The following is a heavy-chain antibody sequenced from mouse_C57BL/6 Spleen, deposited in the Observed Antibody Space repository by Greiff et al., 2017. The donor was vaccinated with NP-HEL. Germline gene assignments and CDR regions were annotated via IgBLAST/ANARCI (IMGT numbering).Heavy chain of an antibody. D-gene: IGHD1-1*01. CDR3: ARSLITTVVAGDY. Sequence: VQLQQSGAELVKPGASVKISCKASGYAFSSYWMNWVKQRPGKGLEWIGQIYPGDGDTNYNGKFKGTATLTADKASSTAYMQLSSLTSEDSAVYFCARSLITTVVAGDYWGQGTTLTVSS. CDR2: IYPGDGDT. V-gene: IGHV1-80*01. CDR1: GYAFSSYW. J-gene: IGHJ2*01.